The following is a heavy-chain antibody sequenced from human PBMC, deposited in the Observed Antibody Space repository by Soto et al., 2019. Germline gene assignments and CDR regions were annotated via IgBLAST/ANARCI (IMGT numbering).Heavy chain of an antibody. CDR3: ARAYGGNPALFDP. D-gene: IGHD4-17*01. V-gene: IGHV3-53*01. Sequence: ESGGGLIQPGGSLRLSCAASRFTVSRDYMSWVRQAPGKGLEWGSVIYTGGSTYYADSVKGRFTFSRDNSKNTLYLQMNSLRAEATAVYYCARAYGGNPALFDPWGQGTLVTVSS. J-gene: IGHJ5*02. CDR1: RFTVSRDY. CDR2: IYTGGST.